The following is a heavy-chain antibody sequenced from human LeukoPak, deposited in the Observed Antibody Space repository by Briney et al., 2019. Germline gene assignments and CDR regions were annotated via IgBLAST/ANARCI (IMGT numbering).Heavy chain of an antibody. J-gene: IGHJ6*03. Sequence: GASVKVSCKASGGTFSSYAISWVRQAPGQGLEWMGGTIPIFGTANYAQKFQGRVTITTDESTSIAYMELSSLRSEDTAVYYCANSGHYDFWSGYYQVLDYYYMDVWGKGTTVTVSS. V-gene: IGHV1-69*05. CDR2: TIPIFGTA. CDR1: GGTFSSYA. D-gene: IGHD3-3*01. CDR3: ANSGHYDFWSGYYQVLDYYYMDV.